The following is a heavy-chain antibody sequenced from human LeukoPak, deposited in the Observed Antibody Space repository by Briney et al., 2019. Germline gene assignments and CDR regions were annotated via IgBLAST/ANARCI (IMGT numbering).Heavy chain of an antibody. V-gene: IGHV4-30-2*01. CDR1: GDSISSGGYS. J-gene: IGHJ2*01. Sequence: SEILSLTCAVSGDSISSGGYSWSWIRQPPGKGLEWIGYIYHSGSTYYNPSLKSRVTISVDRTKNQFSLKLSSVTAADTAVYYCARAYCGGDCYSPGNWYFDLWGRGTLVTVSS. D-gene: IGHD2-21*02. CDR3: ARAYCGGDCYSPGNWYFDL. CDR2: IYHSGST.